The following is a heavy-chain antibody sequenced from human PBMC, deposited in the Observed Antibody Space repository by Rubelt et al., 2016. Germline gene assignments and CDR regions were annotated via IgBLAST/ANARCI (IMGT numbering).Heavy chain of an antibody. D-gene: IGHD6-25*01. J-gene: IGHJ3*02. Sequence: QITLTESGPALVKPTQTLTLTCTWSGFSLTANGAAVGWIRQSPGKALEWLALIYWDDDKRYSPSLKSRLTISKDHSKNQVILTMTNMDPVDTATYYCASLAGATPGRDAFDIWGQGTMVTVSS. V-gene: IGHV2-5*02. CDR1: GFSLTANGAA. CDR2: IYWDDDK. CDR3: ASLAGATPGRDAFDI.